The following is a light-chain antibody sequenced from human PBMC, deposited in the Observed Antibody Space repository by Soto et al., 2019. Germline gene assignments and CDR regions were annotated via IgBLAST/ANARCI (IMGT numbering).Light chain of an antibody. J-gene: IGLJ1*01. CDR2: EVS. CDR1: SNDVGGYRY. CDR3: SSYTSGSTYV. V-gene: IGLV2-14*01. Sequence: QSALTQPAAVSGSPGQSITISCTGTSNDVGGYRYVSWYQQHPGKAPKLMIYEVSNRPSGVSNRFSGSKSGNTASLTISGLQAEDEADYYCSSYTSGSTYVFGTGTKLTVL.